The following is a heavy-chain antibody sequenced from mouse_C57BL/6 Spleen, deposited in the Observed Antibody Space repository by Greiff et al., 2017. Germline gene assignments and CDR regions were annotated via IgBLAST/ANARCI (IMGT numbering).Heavy chain of an antibody. CDR1: GYTFTDHT. CDR2: IYPRDGST. J-gene: IGHJ3*01. V-gene: IGHV1-78*01. Sequence: QVQLQQSDAELVKPGASVKISCKVSGYTFTDHTIHWMKSRPEQGLEWIGYIYPRDGSTKYNEKFKGKATLTADKSSSTAYMQLNSLTSEDSAVYFCAISPSDGYYPAWFAYWGQGTLVTVSA. CDR3: AISPSDGYYPAWFAY. D-gene: IGHD2-3*01.